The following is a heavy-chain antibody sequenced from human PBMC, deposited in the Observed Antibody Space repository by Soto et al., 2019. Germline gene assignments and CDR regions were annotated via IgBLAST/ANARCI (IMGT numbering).Heavy chain of an antibody. J-gene: IGHJ4*02. CDR3: ARDRGPYSGYDSTDY. D-gene: IGHD5-12*01. CDR1: GFTFSGGYW. V-gene: IGHV3-33*01. CDR2: IWYDGSNK. Sequence: PGGSLRLSCAVSGFTFSGGYWMKWVRQAPGKGLEWVAVIWYDGSNKYYADSVKGRFTISRDNSKNTLYLQMNSLRAEDTAVYYCARDRGPYSGYDSTDYWGQGTLVTVSS.